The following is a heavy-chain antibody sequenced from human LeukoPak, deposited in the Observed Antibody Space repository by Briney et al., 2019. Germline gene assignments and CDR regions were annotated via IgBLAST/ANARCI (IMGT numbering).Heavy chain of an antibody. CDR3: ARDGGQYQLLYNELNYFDY. D-gene: IGHD2-2*02. CDR1: GYTFTSYY. Sequence: ASVKVSCKASGYTFTSYYMHWVRQAPGQGLEWMGIINPSGGSTSYAQKFQGRVTMTRDRSTSTVYMELSSLRSEDTAVYYCARDGGQYQLLYNELNYFDYWGQGTLVTVSS. J-gene: IGHJ4*02. CDR2: INPSGGST. V-gene: IGHV1-46*01.